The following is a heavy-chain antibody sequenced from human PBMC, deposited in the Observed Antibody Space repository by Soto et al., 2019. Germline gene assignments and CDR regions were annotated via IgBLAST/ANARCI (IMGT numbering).Heavy chain of an antibody. V-gene: IGHV4-59*01. CDR3: ARGRGDTAMAWYY. CDR2: IYYSGST. CDR1: GGSISSYY. Sequence: SETLSLTCTVSGGSISSYYWSWIRQSPGKGLEWIGYIYYSGSTKYNPSLKSRVTISVDTSKNQFSLKLSSVTAADTAVYYCARGRGDTAMAWYYWGQGPLVTVSS. D-gene: IGHD5-18*01. J-gene: IGHJ4*02.